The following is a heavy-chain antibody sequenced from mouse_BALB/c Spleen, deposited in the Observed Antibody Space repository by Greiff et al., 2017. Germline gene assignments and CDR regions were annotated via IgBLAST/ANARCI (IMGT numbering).Heavy chain of an antibody. D-gene: IGHD1-1*01. CDR2: ISYSGST. V-gene: IGHV3-2*02. CDR3: ARWATVVATRAMDY. CDR1: GYSITSDYA. J-gene: IGHJ4*01. Sequence: EVQLVESGPGLVKPSQSLSLTCTVTGYSITSDYAWNWIRQFPGNKLEWMGYISYSGSTSYNPSLKSRISITRDTSKNQFFLQLNSVTTEDTATYYCARWATVVATRAMDYWGQGTSVTVSS.